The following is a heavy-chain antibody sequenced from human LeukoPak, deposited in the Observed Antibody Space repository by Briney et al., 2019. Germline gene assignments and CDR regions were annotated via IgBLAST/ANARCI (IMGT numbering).Heavy chain of an antibody. J-gene: IGHJ4*02. Sequence: ASVKVSRKSSGYTFTGYYMHWVRQAPGQGLEWMGWINPNSGGTNYAQKFQGRVTMTRDTSISTAYMELSRLRSDDTAVYYCARGDILTGIACRGGWGQGTLVTVSS. CDR1: GYTFTGYY. CDR3: ARGDILTGIACRGG. CDR2: INPNSGGT. V-gene: IGHV1-2*02. D-gene: IGHD3-9*01.